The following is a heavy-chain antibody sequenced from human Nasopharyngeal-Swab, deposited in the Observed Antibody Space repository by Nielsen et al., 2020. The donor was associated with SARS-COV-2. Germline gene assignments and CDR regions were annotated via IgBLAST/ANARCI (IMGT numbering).Heavy chain of an antibody. Sequence: SESLSLTCAAYGESFSGHYWTWIRQPPGKGLEWIGAISHSGSTTYNSSPKRRLAITSDTANNHSPLQQNTVLAADTTAEYYCGITPSTHNLDYCAQG. CDR3: GITPSTHNLDY. CDR2: ISHSGST. CDR1: GESFSGHY. V-gene: IGHV4-34*01. J-gene: IGHJ4*02. D-gene: IGHD5/OR15-5a*01.